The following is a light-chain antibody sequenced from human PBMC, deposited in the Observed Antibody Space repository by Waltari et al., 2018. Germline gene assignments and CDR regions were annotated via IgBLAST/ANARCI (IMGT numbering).Light chain of an antibody. CDR3: GSYTSSSTLVV. V-gene: IGLV2-14*03. J-gene: IGLJ2*01. CDR2: DVS. CDR1: SSDVGGHNY. Sequence: QSALTQPASVSGSPGQSITISCPGTSSDVGGHNYVSWYQQHPGKAPKLMIYDVSNRPSGVSNRFSGSKSGNTASLTISGLQAEDEANYYCGSYTSSSTLVVFGGGTKLTVL.